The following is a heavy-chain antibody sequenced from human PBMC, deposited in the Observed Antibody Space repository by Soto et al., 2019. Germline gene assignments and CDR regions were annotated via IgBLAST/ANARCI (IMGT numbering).Heavy chain of an antibody. CDR3: ARGYSGGYYYAMDL. CDR1: GGTFTTYA. Sequence: QVQLVQSGAEVKKPGSSVRVSCQASGGTFTTYAFNWVRQAPGQGLEWMGGIIPMYNKPNYAPNFLGRVTISADPSTSTAYMELTTLRSEDTAVYFCARGYSGGYYYAMDLWGQGTTVTVSS. V-gene: IGHV1-69*01. CDR2: IIPMYNKP. J-gene: IGHJ6*02. D-gene: IGHD4-4*01.